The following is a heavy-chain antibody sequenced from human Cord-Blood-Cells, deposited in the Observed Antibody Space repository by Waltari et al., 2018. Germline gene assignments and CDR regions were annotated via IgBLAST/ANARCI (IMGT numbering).Heavy chain of an antibody. J-gene: IGHJ3*02. CDR3: AKGFGELLPDAFDI. V-gene: IGHV3-9*03. D-gene: IGHD3-10*01. CDR1: GFPFDDYA. CDR2: ISWNSGSI. Sequence: EVQLVESGGGLVQPGRSLRLSCAAPGFPFDDYAMHWVRQAPGKGLGWVSGISWNSGSIGYADSVKGRFTISRDNAKNSLYLQMNSLRAEDMALYYCAKGFGELLPDAFDIWGQGTMVTVSS.